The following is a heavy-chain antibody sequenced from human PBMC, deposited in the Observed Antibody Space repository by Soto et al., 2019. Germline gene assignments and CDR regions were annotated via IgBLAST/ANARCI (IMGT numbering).Heavy chain of an antibody. J-gene: IGHJ4*02. CDR3: AREPPETPPDY. V-gene: IGHV1-18*01. Sequence: ASVKVSCKTSGYTFSDYGISWVRQAPGQGLEWMGWISAKNGNTNFAQKFRGRVTMITDTSTNTVYMELRNLRLDDTAVYYCAREPPETPPDYWGQGTLVTAPS. CDR1: GYTFSDYG. CDR2: ISAKNGNT.